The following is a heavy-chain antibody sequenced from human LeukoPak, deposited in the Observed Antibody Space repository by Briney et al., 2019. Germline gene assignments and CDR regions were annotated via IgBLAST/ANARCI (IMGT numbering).Heavy chain of an antibody. CDR1: GGTFINYA. D-gene: IGHD5-24*01. CDR2: IIPVLGTP. J-gene: IGHJ4*02. Sequence: ASVKVSCKASGGTFINYAINWVRQAPGLGLEWMGRIIPVLGTPHYAHNFQGRVTITVDRSMSTGYMELSSLRSDDTAVYYCASVEMASQLDYWGQGTLVTVSS. V-gene: IGHV1-69*04. CDR3: ASVEMASQLDY.